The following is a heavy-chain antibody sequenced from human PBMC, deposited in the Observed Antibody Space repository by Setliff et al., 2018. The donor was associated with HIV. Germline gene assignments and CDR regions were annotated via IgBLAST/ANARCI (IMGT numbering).Heavy chain of an antibody. Sequence: SETLSLTCTVSGDSISSSGPGYYWGWVRQPPGGGLEWIGSVYYSGSTYYNPSLKSRVTISVDTSENQLSLRLTSMTAADTAVYYCASISVNPTYPDYWGQGTLVTVSS. V-gene: IGHV4-39*01. J-gene: IGHJ4*02. CDR2: VYYSGST. CDR1: GDSISSSGPGYY. CDR3: ASISVNPTYPDY. D-gene: IGHD2-21*01.